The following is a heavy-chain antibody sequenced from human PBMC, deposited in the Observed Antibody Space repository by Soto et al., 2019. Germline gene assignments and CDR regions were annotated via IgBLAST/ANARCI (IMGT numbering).Heavy chain of an antibody. CDR2: ISAYNGNT. CDR3: ARLDADYDFWSGYYSSAFEI. CDR1: GYTFTSYG. Sequence: ASVKVSCKASGYTFTSYGISWVRQAPGQGLEWMGWISAYNGNTNYAQKLQGRVTMTTDTSTSTAYMELRSLRSDDTAVYYCARLDADYDFWSGYYSSAFEIWGQGTMVTVSS. V-gene: IGHV1-18*01. D-gene: IGHD3-3*01. J-gene: IGHJ3*02.